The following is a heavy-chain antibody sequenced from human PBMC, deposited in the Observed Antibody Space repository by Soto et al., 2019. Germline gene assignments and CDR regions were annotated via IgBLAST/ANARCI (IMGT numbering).Heavy chain of an antibody. D-gene: IGHD6-6*01. V-gene: IGHV1-69*13. CDR3: ATPRGGEQLGHAFDI. Sequence: ASVKVSCKASGGTFSSYAISWVRQAPGQGLEWMGGIIPIFGTANYAQKFQGRVTITADESTSTAYMELSSLRSEDTAVYYCATPRGGEQLGHAFDIWGQGTLVTVSS. CDR2: IIPIFGTA. CDR1: GGTFSSYA. J-gene: IGHJ3*02.